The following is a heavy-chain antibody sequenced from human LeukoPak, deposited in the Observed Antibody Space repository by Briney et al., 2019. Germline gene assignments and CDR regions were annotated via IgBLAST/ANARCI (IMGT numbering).Heavy chain of an antibody. D-gene: IGHD6-19*01. CDR1: GFILSNYG. CDR3: AKDNVAVRLTYH. Sequence: PGGSLTLSCEASGFILSNYGMSWVRQAPGRGLEWVSSINGRGDVTYYEDSVKGRFTISRDNSKNTLYLQMDSLRAEDTAVYYCAKDNVAVRLTYHWGQGTLVTVSS. CDR2: INGRGDVT. V-gene: IGHV3-23*01. J-gene: IGHJ5*02.